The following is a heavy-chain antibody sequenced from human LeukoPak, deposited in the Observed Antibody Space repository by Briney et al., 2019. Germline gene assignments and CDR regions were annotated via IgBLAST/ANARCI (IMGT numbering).Heavy chain of an antibody. CDR1: GFTFSSYE. CDR3: ALGELSSFDY. CDR2: ISSSGSTI. J-gene: IGHJ4*02. V-gene: IGHV3-48*03. D-gene: IGHD3-16*02. Sequence: GGSLRLSCAASGFTFSSYEMNWVRQAPGKGLEWVSYISSSGSTIYYADSVKGRFTISRDNAKNSLYLQMNSLRAEDTAVYYCALGELSSFDYWGQGTLVTVSS.